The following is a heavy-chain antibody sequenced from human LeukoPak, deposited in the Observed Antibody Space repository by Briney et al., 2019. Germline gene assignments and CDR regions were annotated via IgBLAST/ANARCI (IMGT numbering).Heavy chain of an antibody. CDR2: ISGSGGST. Sequence: GGSLRLSCAASGFTFSSYAMSWVRQAPGKGLEWVSAISGSGGSTYYADSVKGRFTIPRENAKNSLYLQMNSLRAGDTAVYYCARSHAYYYDSSGLWYYGMDVWGQGTTVTVSS. J-gene: IGHJ6*02. CDR3: ARSHAYYYDSSGLWYYGMDV. D-gene: IGHD3-22*01. CDR1: GFTFSSYA. V-gene: IGHV3-23*01.